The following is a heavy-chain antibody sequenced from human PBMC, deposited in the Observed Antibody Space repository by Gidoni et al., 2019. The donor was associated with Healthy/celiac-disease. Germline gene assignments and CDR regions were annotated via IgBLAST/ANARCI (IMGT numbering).Heavy chain of an antibody. CDR2: ISSSGSTI. J-gene: IGHJ4*02. CDR1: GFTFSSYE. V-gene: IGHV3-48*03. Sequence: EVQLVESGGGLVQPGGSLRLSCAASGFTFSSYEMNWVRQAPGKGLEWVSYISSSGSTIYYADSVKGRFTISRDNAKNSLYLQMNSLRAEDTAVYYCARDGYYYDSSGYDWGQGTLVTVSS. D-gene: IGHD3-22*01. CDR3: ARDGYYYDSSGYD.